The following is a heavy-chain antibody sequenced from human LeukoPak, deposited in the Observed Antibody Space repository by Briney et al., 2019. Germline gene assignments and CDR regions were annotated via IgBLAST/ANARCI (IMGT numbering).Heavy chain of an antibody. V-gene: IGHV3-33*06. J-gene: IGHJ4*02. D-gene: IGHD3-22*01. CDR3: AKDSSGYSYYLDY. CDR2: IWYDGSNK. CDR1: GFTFSSYG. Sequence: GGSLTLSCAASGFTFSSYGMHWVRQAPGKGLEWVAVIWYDGSNKYYADSVKGRFTISRDNSKNTLYLQMNSLRAEDTAVYYCAKDSSGYSYYLDYWGQGTLVTVSS.